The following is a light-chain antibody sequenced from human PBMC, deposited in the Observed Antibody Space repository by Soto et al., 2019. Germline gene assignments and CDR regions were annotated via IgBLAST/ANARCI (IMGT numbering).Light chain of an antibody. J-gene: IGKJ1*01. CDR1: QTVSGNY. Sequence: NMLTQSPGTLSLSPGERATHSCRASQTVSGNYVAWYQQKPGQAPRLLIYDASSRATGIPDRFSGSGSGTDFTLTISRLEPEDFAVYHCQQYGKSPRTFGQGTKVDIK. CDR2: DAS. V-gene: IGKV3-20*01. CDR3: QQYGKSPRT.